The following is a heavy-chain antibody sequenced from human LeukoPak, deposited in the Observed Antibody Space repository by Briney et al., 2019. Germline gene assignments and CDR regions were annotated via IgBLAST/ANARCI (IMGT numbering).Heavy chain of an antibody. CDR3: ARRGVYYYDSSGYYSGSLSYGMDV. Sequence: PGGSLRLSCAASGFTFSSYWMHWVRQAPGKGLVWVSRINSDGSSTSYADSVKGRFTISRDNAKNTLYLQMNSLRAEDTAVYYCARRGVYYYDSSGYYSGSLSYGMDVWGQGTTVTVSS. D-gene: IGHD3-22*01. CDR1: GFTFSSYW. CDR2: INSDGSST. J-gene: IGHJ6*02. V-gene: IGHV3-74*01.